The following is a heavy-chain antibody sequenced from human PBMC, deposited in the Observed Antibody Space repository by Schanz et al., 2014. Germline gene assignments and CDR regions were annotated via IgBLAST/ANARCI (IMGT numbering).Heavy chain of an antibody. V-gene: IGHV3-23*04. Sequence: VQLAESGGGLVQPGGSLRLSCAASGFTFSSYAMTWVRQAPGKGLEWVSAISGSGGSTYYADSVKGRFTISRDNSKNTLYLQMNSLRDEDTAMYYCAKRCSSTSCSHGAFDIWGQGTMVTVSS. CDR1: GFTFSSYA. CDR2: ISGSGGST. J-gene: IGHJ3*02. D-gene: IGHD2-2*01. CDR3: AKRCSSTSCSHGAFDI.